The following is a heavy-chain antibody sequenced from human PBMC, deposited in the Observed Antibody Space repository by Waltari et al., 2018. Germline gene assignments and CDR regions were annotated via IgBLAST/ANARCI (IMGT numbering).Heavy chain of an antibody. D-gene: IGHD6-19*01. CDR1: GGSISSHY. V-gene: IGHV4-59*11. CDR2: IYYSGST. Sequence: VQLPESGPGLVKPSETLSLTCPVPGGSISSHYRSWLRQPPGKGLEWIGYIYYSGSTNYNPSLKSRVTISVDTSKNQFSLKLSSVTAADTAVYYCAREMIAVAGCFDYWGQGTLVTVSS. J-gene: IGHJ4*02. CDR3: AREMIAVAGCFDY.